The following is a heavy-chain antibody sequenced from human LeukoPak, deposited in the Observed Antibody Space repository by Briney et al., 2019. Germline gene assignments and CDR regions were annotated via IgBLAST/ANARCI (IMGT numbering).Heavy chain of an antibody. CDR2: ISSSSSYI. V-gene: IGHV3-21*01. CDR3: AKAEGYDILTGLDY. Sequence: GGSLRLSCAASGFTFSSYTMNWVRQAPGKGLEWVSSISSSSSYIDHADSVKGRFTISRDNAKNSLYLQMNSLRAEDTAVYYCAKAEGYDILTGLDYWGQGTLVTVSS. D-gene: IGHD3-9*01. J-gene: IGHJ4*02. CDR1: GFTFSSYT.